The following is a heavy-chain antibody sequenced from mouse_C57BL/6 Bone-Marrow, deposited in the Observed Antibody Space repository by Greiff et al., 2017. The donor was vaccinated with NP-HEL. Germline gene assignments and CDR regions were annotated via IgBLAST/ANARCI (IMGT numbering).Heavy chain of an antibody. V-gene: IGHV1-64*01. Sequence: VQLQQSGAELVKPGASVKLSCKASGYTFTSYWMHWVKQRPGQGLEWIGMIHPNSGSTNYNEKFKSKATLTVDKSSSTAYMQLSSLTSEDSAVYYCGRSIYYDYDAYWGQGTLVTVSA. CDR3: GRSIYYDYDAY. CDR2: IHPNSGST. J-gene: IGHJ3*01. D-gene: IGHD2-4*01. CDR1: GYTFTSYW.